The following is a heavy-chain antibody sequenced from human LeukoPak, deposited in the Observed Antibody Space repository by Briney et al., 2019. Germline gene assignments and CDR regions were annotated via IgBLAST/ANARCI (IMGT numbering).Heavy chain of an antibody. J-gene: IGHJ4*02. CDR1: GFTFSSYW. CDR2: INSAGSST. CDR3: ARDLDRYYFDY. Sequence: GGSLKLSCAASGFTFSSYWMHWVRQGPGKGLVWVSRINSAGSSTTYADSVKGRFTISRDNAKNTLYLQMNSLRAEDTAVYYCARDLDRYYFDYWGQGTLVTVSS. V-gene: IGHV3-74*01.